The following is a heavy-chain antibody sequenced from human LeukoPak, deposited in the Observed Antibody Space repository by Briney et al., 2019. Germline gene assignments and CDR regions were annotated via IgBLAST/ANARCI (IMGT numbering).Heavy chain of an antibody. CDR2: ISGSGTTT. CDR1: GVTFSSYD. J-gene: IGHJ4*02. Sequence: PGGSLRLSCAASGVTFSSYDMNWVRQAPGKGLEWVSYISGSGTTTYYADSVKGRFTISRDYSKNSLYLQMNSLRAEDTAVYYCARDGGGNDSIGYWGQGTLVTVSS. D-gene: IGHD3-22*01. CDR3: ARDGGGNDSIGY. V-gene: IGHV3-48*03.